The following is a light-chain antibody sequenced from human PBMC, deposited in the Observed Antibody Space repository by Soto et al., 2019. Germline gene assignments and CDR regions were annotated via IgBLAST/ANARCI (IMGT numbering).Light chain of an antibody. CDR3: LQYHNLWA. CDR1: QSFATN. CDR2: RAS. J-gene: IGKJ1*01. V-gene: IGKV3-15*01. Sequence: EAVLTQSPATLSVSPCERTTIFCRASQSFATNLAWFQQRPGQAPGLLIYRASTRAPGIPARFSGSGSGTEFTLTISSLQSEDFTVYSCLQYHNLWAFGQGTKVDIK.